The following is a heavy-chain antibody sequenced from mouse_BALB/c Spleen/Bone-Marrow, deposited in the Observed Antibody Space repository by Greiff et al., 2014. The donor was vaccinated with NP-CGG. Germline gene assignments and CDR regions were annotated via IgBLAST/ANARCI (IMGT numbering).Heavy chain of an antibody. CDR3: AREGLRRRAAMDY. CDR2: ISSGGSYT. CDR1: GFTFSSYA. Sequence: EVMLVESGGGLVRPGGSLKLSCAASGFTFSSYAMSWVRQSPEKRLEWVAEISSGGSYTYYPDTVTGRSTISRDNAKNTLYLEMSSLRSEDTAMYYCAREGLRRRAAMDYWGQGTSVTVSS. J-gene: IGHJ4*01. D-gene: IGHD2-4*01. V-gene: IGHV5-9-4*01.